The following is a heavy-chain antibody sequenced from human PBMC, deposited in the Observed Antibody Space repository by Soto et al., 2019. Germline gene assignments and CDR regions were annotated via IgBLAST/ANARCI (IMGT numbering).Heavy chain of an antibody. D-gene: IGHD6-19*01. CDR1: GYTFTSYA. J-gene: IGHJ4*02. CDR2: INAGNGNT. CDR3: ARAKTIAVAGTCFGY. V-gene: IGHV1-3*01. Sequence: ASVKVSCKASGYTFTSYAMHWVRQAPGQRLEWMGWINAGNGNTKYSQKFQGRVTITRDTSASTAYMELSSLRSEDTAVYYCARAKTIAVAGTCFGYWGQGTLVTVSS.